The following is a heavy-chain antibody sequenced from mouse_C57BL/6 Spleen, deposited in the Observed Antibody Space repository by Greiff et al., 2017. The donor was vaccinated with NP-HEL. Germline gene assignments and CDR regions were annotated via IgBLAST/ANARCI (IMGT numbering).Heavy chain of an antibody. V-gene: IGHV1-80*01. CDR2: IYPGDGDT. J-gene: IGHJ4*01. CDR1: GYAFSSYW. D-gene: IGHD2-5*01. CDR3: AREGSNSYAMYY. Sequence: VQGVESGAELVKPGASVKISCKASGYAFSSYWMNWVKQRPGKGLEWIGQIYPGDGDTNYNGKFKGKATLTADKSSSTAYMQLSSLTSEDSAVYFCAREGSNSYAMYYWGQGTSVTVSS.